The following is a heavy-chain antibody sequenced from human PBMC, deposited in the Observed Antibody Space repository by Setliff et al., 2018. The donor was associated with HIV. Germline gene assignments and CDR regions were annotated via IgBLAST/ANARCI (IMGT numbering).Heavy chain of an antibody. CDR1: GYTFTNYW. CDR3: ARSPRELDY. CDR2: IYPGDSDI. J-gene: IGHJ4*02. Sequence: GESLKISCEASGYTFTNYWIGWVRQMPGKGLEWMGIIYPGDSDIIYSPSFQGQVTISADKSITTAYLQWSSLRASDTALYYCARSPRELDYWGQGTQVTVSS. V-gene: IGHV5-51*01.